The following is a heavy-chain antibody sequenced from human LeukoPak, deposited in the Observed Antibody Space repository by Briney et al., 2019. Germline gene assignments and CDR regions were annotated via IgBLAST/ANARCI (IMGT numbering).Heavy chain of an antibody. Sequence: GGSLRLSCAVSGFTFSSYEMNWVRQAPGKGLEWVSYISSSGSTIYYADSVKGRFTISRDNAKNSLYLQMNSLRAEDTAVYYCASLRSLDCSGVSCYTGYMDVWGKGTTVTVSS. CDR3: ASLRSLDCSGVSCYTGYMDV. J-gene: IGHJ6*03. V-gene: IGHV3-48*03. D-gene: IGHD2-15*01. CDR2: ISSSGSTI. CDR1: GFTFSSYE.